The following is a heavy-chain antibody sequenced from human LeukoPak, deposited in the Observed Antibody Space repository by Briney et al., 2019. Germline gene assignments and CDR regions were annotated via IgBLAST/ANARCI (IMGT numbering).Heavy chain of an antibody. D-gene: IGHD4-17*01. Sequence: ASVKVSCKASGYTFTGYYMHWVRQAPGQGLEWMGWINPNSGGTNYAQKFQGRVTMTRDTSISTAYMELSRLRSDDTAVYYCAGDLQNYGEPFDYWGQGTLVTVSS. CDR3: AGDLQNYGEPFDY. CDR2: INPNSGGT. J-gene: IGHJ4*02. CDR1: GYTFTGYY. V-gene: IGHV1-2*02.